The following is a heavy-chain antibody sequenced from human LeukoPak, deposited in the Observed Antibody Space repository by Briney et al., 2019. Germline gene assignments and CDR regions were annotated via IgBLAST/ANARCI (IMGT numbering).Heavy chain of an antibody. Sequence: GGSLRLSCAASGFTFDDYAMHWVRQAPGKGLEWVSGISWNSGSIGYADSVKGRFTISRDNAKNSLYLQMNSLRAEDTAVYYCARRPGYYYYMDVWGKGTTVTISS. CDR3: ARRPGYYYYMDV. J-gene: IGHJ6*03. V-gene: IGHV3-9*01. CDR1: GFTFDDYA. CDR2: ISWNSGSI.